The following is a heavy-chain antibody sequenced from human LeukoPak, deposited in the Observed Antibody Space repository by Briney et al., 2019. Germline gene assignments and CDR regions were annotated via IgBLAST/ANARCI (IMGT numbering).Heavy chain of an antibody. CDR1: GFTFSRAW. D-gene: IGHD5-24*01. J-gene: IGHJ4*01. V-gene: IGHV3-7*01. Sequence: GGSLRLSCAASGFTFSRAWMSWLRQATGKGLEWVANIKEDGRWRYYSDSVKSRFAISKYNTKNALYLQMNSLIAEGTAMYDCGGDRDGYEGWGQGRLVTVSS. CDR3: GGDRDGYEG. CDR2: IKEDGRWR.